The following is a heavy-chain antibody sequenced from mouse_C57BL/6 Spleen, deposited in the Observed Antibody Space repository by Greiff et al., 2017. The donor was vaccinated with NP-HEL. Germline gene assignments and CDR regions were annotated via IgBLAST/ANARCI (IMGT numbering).Heavy chain of an antibody. V-gene: IGHV1-26*01. Sequence: VQLQQSGPELVKPGASVKISCKASGYTFTDYYMNWVKQSHGKSLEWIGDINPNNGGTSYNQKFKGKATLTVDKSSSTAYMELRSLTSEDSAVYYCARGTTVKAWFAYWGQGTLVTVSA. CDR3: ARGTTVKAWFAY. CDR1: GYTFTDYY. J-gene: IGHJ3*01. CDR2: INPNNGGT. D-gene: IGHD1-1*01.